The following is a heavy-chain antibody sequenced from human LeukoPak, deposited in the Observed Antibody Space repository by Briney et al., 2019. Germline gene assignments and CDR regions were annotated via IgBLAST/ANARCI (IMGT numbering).Heavy chain of an antibody. CDR1: GFTFSSYG. CDR3: AKVRYRSGSYHYFDY. Sequence: PGGSLRLSCAAPGFTFSSYGMHWVRQAPGKGLDWVAFIRYDGSNKYYADSVKGRLTISRDNSKNTLYLQMNSLRAEDTAVYYCAKVRYRSGSYHYFDYWGQGTLVTVSS. CDR2: IRYDGSNK. V-gene: IGHV3-30*02. J-gene: IGHJ4*02. D-gene: IGHD1-26*01.